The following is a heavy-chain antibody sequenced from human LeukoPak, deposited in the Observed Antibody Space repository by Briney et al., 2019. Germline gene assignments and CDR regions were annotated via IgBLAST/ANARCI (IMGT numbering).Heavy chain of an antibody. CDR1: GFTFTNYW. V-gene: IGHV3-7*01. CDR3: ARGGGDFQSAYYSGYYFDY. Sequence: GGSLRLSCAASGFTFTNYWMSWVRQAPGKGLEWVANIKQDGSEKYHVDSVKGRFTISRDNAKSSLYLQMNSLRGEDTAVYYCARGGGDFQSAYYSGYYFDYWGQGTLVTVSS. D-gene: IGHD3-3*01. J-gene: IGHJ4*02. CDR2: IKQDGSEK.